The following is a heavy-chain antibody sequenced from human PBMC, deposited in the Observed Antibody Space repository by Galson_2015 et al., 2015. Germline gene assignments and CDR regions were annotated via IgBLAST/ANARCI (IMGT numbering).Heavy chain of an antibody. Sequence: QSGAEVKKPGESLKISCKGSGYSFTSYWIGWVRQMPGKGLEWMGIIYPGDSDTRYSPSFQGQVTISADKSISTAYLQWSSLKASDTAMYYCARSNMVRGVGDAFDIWGQGTMVTVSS. CDR1: GYSFTSYW. CDR2: IYPGDSDT. D-gene: IGHD3-10*01. V-gene: IGHV5-51*01. CDR3: ARSNMVRGVGDAFDI. J-gene: IGHJ3*02.